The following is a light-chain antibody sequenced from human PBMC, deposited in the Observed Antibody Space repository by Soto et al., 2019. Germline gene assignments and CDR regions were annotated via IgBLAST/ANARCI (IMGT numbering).Light chain of an antibody. CDR1: QSISTW. J-gene: IGKJ1*01. Sequence: DIQMTQSPSTLSASVGDRVTITFRASQSISTWLAWYQQEPGKDPKLLIHKASSLQSGVPSRFSGSGSGTDFTLTISSLHPDDFATYYCQQYNSYSPTFGQGPRVEIK. CDR3: QQYNSYSPT. V-gene: IGKV1-5*03. CDR2: KAS.